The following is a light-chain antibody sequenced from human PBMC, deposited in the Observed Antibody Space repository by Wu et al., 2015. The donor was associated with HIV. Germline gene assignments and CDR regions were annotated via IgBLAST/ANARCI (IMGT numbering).Light chain of an antibody. V-gene: IGKV3-11*01. CDR2: NAS. J-gene: IGKJ1*01. CDR3: QQYSDSIRT. Sequence: EIVLTQSPATLSLSPGERATLSCRASQTVGSYLAWYQKKPGQAPRLLIYNASDRATGIPARFSGSGSGTDFTLTISSLEPEDFAVYYCQQYSDSIRTFGQGTKVEIK. CDR1: QTVGSY.